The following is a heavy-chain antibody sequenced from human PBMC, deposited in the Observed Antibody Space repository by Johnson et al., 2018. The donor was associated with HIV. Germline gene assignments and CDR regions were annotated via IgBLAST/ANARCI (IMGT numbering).Heavy chain of an antibody. V-gene: IGHV3-30*04. CDR2: ISYDGNKK. CDR3: AREIVGTIDDAFDI. CDR1: EFTFSDYA. D-gene: IGHD1-26*01. Sequence: QVQLMESGGGVVQPGRSLKIYCAVSEFTFSDYAMHWVRLAPGKGLQWVGVISYDGNKKYYADSLKGRFTISRDNAKNSLYLQMNSLRAEDTAVYYCAREIVGTIDDAFDIWGQGTMVTVSS. J-gene: IGHJ3*02.